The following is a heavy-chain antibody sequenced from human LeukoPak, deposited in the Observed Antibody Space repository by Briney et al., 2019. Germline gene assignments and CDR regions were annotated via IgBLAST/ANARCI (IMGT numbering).Heavy chain of an antibody. CDR3: ARARAAAGAQYFQH. J-gene: IGHJ1*01. CDR2: IYTNDGSA. CDR1: GYTFTSYY. D-gene: IGHD6-13*01. V-gene: IGHV1-46*01. Sequence: ASVTVSCKASGYTFTSYYLHWVRQAPGQRPEWMGIIYTNDGSARYAQKFQGRVTMTRDTSTGTVYMELSSLGSDDTAVYYCARARAAAGAQYFQHWGQGTLVSASS.